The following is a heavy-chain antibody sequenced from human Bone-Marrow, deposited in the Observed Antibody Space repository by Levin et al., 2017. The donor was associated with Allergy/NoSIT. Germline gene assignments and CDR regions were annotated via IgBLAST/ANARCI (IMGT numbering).Heavy chain of an antibody. D-gene: IGHD3-10*01. CDR1: GFTFSSNW. CDR2: IKSDGSGT. Sequence: RSGGSLRLSCAASGFTFSSNWMNWVRQAPGKGLVWVSRIKSDGSGTTYADSVKGRFTISRDNAKNTLYLQMNSLRAEDTAVYYCARDFYNSIDYWGQGTLVTVSS. V-gene: IGHV3-74*01. CDR3: ARDFYNSIDY. J-gene: IGHJ4*02.